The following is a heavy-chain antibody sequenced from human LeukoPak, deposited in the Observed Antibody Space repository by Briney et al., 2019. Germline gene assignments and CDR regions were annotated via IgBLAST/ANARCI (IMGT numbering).Heavy chain of an antibody. CDR1: GFTFSRYW. J-gene: IGHJ4*02. V-gene: IGHV3-7*01. D-gene: IGHD3-22*01. CDR2: IKQDGSEK. Sequence: GGSLRLSCAASGFTFSRYWMSWVRQAPGKGLEWVANIKQDGSEKYYVDSVKGRFTISRDNAKNSLYLQMNSLRAEDTAVYYCARDSSRYDSSGYYGLDYWGQGTLVTVSS. CDR3: ARDSSRYDSSGYYGLDY.